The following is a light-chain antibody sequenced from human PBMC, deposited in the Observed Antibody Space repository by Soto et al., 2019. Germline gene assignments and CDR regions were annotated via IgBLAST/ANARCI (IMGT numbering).Light chain of an antibody. CDR2: AAS. CDR1: QDITNN. Sequence: HIPHSPSSLSASVGDRVTITCRASQDITNNLGWYQQKPGKAPKILIFAASSLRSGVPSRFSGSGSGTDFTLTISSLQPEDFATYYCLQIYNYPRTFGQGTKVDIK. CDR3: LQIYNYPRT. J-gene: IGKJ1*01. V-gene: IGKV1-6*01.